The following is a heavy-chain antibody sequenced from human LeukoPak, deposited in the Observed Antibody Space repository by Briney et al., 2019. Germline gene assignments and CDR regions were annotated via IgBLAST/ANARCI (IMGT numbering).Heavy chain of an antibody. Sequence: GGSLRLSCAASGFTFRSYAMSWVRQAPGKGLEWVSGISTSGGGTYYADSVKGRFTISRDNSKNTLYLQMNSLRAEDTAVYYCASIAAVVTNGFDIWGQGTMVTGSS. CDR1: GFTFRSYA. J-gene: IGHJ3*02. V-gene: IGHV3-23*01. D-gene: IGHD6-13*01. CDR2: ISTSGGGT. CDR3: ASIAAVVTNGFDI.